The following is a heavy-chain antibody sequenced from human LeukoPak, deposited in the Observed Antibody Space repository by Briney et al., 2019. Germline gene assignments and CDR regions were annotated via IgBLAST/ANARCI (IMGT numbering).Heavy chain of an antibody. V-gene: IGHV3-23*01. J-gene: IGHJ4*02. CDR2: ISGSGGST. CDR1: GFTFSSYG. D-gene: IGHD5-12*01. CDR3: AKDLPPHIVASFDY. Sequence: GGTLRLSCAASGFTFSSYGMSWVRQAPGKGLEWVSAISGSGGSTYYADSVKGRFTISRDNSKNTLYLQMNSLRAEDTAVYYCAKDLPPHIVASFDYWGQGTLVTVSS.